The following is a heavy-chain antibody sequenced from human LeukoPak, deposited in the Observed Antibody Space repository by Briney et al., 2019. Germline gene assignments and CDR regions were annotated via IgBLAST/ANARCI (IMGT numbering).Heavy chain of an antibody. CDR3: AHSNENEDTAMVTQYNWFDP. J-gene: IGHJ5*02. CDR2: IYWNDDK. V-gene: IGHV2-5*01. D-gene: IGHD5-18*01. CDR1: GFSLSTSGVG. Sequence: SGPTLVNPTQTLTLTCTFSGFSLSTSGVGVGWIRQPPGKALEWLALIYWNDDKRYSPSLKSRLTITKDTSKNQVVLTMTNMDPVDTATYYCAHSNENEDTAMVTQYNWFDPWGQGTLVTVSS.